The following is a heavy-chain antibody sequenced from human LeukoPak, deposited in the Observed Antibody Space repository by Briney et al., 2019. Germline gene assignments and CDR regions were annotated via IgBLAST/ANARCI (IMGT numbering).Heavy chain of an antibody. CDR2: ISSNGGST. Sequence: GGSLRLSCAASGFTFSSYAMHWVRQAPGKGLEYVSAISSNGGSTYYANSVKGRFTISRDNSKNTLYLQMGSLRAENMAVYYCARDPCMVRGVPGAFDIWGQGTMVTVSS. CDR3: ARDPCMVRGVPGAFDI. CDR1: GFTFSSYA. J-gene: IGHJ3*02. D-gene: IGHD3-10*01. V-gene: IGHV3-64*01.